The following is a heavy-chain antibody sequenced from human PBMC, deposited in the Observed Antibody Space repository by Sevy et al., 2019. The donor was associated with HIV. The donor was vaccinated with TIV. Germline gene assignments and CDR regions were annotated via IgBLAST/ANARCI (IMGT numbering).Heavy chain of an antibody. Sequence: GGCLRLSCAASGFTFSSYWMSWVRQAPGKGLEWVANIKQDGSEKYYVDSVKGRFTFSRDNAKNSLYLQMNSLRAEDTAVYYCPREGSSQDIVVVVAATRAFDIWGQGTMVTVSS. CDR1: GFTFSSYW. D-gene: IGHD2-15*01. CDR2: IKQDGSEK. CDR3: PREGSSQDIVVVVAATRAFDI. V-gene: IGHV3-7*01. J-gene: IGHJ3*02.